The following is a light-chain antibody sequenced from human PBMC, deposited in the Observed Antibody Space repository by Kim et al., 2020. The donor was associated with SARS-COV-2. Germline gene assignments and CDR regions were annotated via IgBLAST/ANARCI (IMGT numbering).Light chain of an antibody. Sequence: SSELTPDPTVSVALGQTVTLTCQGYRLRSYFASWYQQKPGHAPFLVLYSKHNLPSGLPDRFSGSNSGSTASLTITGTQAEDEADYYCASRDSRAAHNSVF. V-gene: IGLV3-19*01. CDR3: ASRDSRAAHNSV. J-gene: IGLJ1*01. CDR1: RLRSYF. CDR2: SKH.